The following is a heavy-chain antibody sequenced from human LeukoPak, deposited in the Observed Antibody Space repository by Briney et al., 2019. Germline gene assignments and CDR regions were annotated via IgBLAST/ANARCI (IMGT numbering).Heavy chain of an antibody. J-gene: IGHJ4*02. CDR1: GFPFSYYY. CDR2: ISGNGDTV. D-gene: IGHD2-2*01. CDR3: ARARGTSAIRGDS. Sequence: GGSLRLSCAASGFPFSYYYMNWIRQAPGKGLEWISYISGNGDTVEYADSVKGRFAISRDNANNSLFLQMNSLRTDDTAGYYCARARGTSAIRGDSWGQATRVLVSS. V-gene: IGHV3-11*01.